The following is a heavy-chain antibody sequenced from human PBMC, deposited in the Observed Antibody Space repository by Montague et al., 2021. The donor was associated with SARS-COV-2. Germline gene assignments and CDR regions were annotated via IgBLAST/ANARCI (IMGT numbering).Heavy chain of an antibody. CDR3: ARDRERYDASDYSGVYYYYGMDF. D-gene: IGHD3-22*01. V-gene: IGHV4-61*02. CDR1: GGSISSGSYY. J-gene: IGHJ6*02. Sequence: TLSLTCTVSGGSISSGSYYWTWIWQPAGKGLEWIGRIYTSGGANYNASLKSRVTISLDTSKNQFSLKLSSVTAADTAVYYCARDRERYDASDYSGVYYYYGMDFWGQGTTVTVSS. CDR2: IYTSGGA.